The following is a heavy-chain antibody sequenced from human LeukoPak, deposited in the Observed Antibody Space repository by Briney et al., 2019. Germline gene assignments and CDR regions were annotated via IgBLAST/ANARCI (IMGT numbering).Heavy chain of an antibody. Sequence: SETLSLTCSVSGGSVSSGSYYWGWIRQAPGKGLEWIGSIYYSGSTDYNPSLKSRVTISVDTSKNQFSLKVTSVTAADTAVYYCARSGYSSSWSRYYFDYWGQGTLVTVSS. D-gene: IGHD6-13*01. V-gene: IGHV4-39*07. J-gene: IGHJ4*02. CDR1: GGSVSSGSYY. CDR3: ARSGYSSSWSRYYFDY. CDR2: IYYSGST.